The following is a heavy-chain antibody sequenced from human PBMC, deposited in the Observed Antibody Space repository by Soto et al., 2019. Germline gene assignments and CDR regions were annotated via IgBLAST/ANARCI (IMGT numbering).Heavy chain of an antibody. CDR1: GYTFTSYY. V-gene: IGHV1-46*01. CDR2: INPSGGST. J-gene: IGHJ6*02. CDR3: ASTRYCSSTSCYTHYGMDV. Sequence: ASVKVSCKASGYTFTSYYMHWVRQAPGQGLEWMGIINPSGGSTSYAQEFQGRVTMTRDTSTSTVYMELSSLRSEDTAVYYCASTRYCSSTSCYTHYGMDVWGQGPTVT. D-gene: IGHD2-2*02.